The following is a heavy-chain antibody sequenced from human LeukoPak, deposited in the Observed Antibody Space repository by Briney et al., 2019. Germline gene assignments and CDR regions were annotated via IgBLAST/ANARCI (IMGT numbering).Heavy chain of an antibody. Sequence: EGSLRLSCAASGFIFKNAWMTWVRQAPGKGLEWVGRVKSKTDGETTDYTAPVKGRFIVSRDDSKNTLFLEMNSLKTEDTAVYFCVTRISGVAYWGQGTLVTVSS. J-gene: IGHJ4*02. D-gene: IGHD1-26*01. CDR2: VKSKTDGETT. V-gene: IGHV3-15*01. CDR1: GFIFKNAW. CDR3: VTRISGVAY.